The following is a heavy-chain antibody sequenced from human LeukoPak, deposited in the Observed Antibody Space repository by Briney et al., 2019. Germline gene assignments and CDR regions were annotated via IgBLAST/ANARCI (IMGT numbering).Heavy chain of an antibody. V-gene: IGHV4-39*01. CDR2: IYYSGST. D-gene: IGHD3-16*02. J-gene: IGHJ3*02. CDR3: ASPPAGVVLSDSFDI. CDR1: GGSISSSSYY. Sequence: SETLSLTCAVSGGSISSSSYYWGWIRQPPGKGLEWIGSIYYSGSTYYNPSLKSRATISIVASKNQFSLKLSSVTAPDTAVYYCASPPAGVVLSDSFDIWGQGTMVTVSS.